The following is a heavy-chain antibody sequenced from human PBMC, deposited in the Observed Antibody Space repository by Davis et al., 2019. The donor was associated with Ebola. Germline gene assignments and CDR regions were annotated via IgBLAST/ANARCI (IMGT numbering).Heavy chain of an antibody. Sequence: ASVKVSCKASGYTFTGYYMHWVRQAPGQGLEWMGWINPNSGGTNYAQKFQGRVTITADESTSTAYMELSSLRSEDTAVYYCAGASVLYYFDYWGQGTLVTVSS. D-gene: IGHD4/OR15-4a*01. CDR3: AGASVLYYFDY. V-gene: IGHV1-2*02. CDR2: INPNSGGT. CDR1: GYTFTGYY. J-gene: IGHJ4*02.